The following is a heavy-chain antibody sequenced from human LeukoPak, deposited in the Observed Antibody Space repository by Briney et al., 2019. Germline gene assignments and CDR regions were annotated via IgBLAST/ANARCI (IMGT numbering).Heavy chain of an antibody. D-gene: IGHD2-21*01. CDR2: ISGSGGST. V-gene: IGHV3-23*01. CDR3: VIPTGAFDI. J-gene: IGHJ3*02. Sequence: GGSMRLSCPASGFTFSSYAMSWVRHAPGKGLEWISAISGSGGSTYYADSVKGRFTISRDNSKNTLYLQMNSLRAEDTAVYYCVIPTGAFDIWGQGTMVTVSS. CDR1: GFTFSSYA.